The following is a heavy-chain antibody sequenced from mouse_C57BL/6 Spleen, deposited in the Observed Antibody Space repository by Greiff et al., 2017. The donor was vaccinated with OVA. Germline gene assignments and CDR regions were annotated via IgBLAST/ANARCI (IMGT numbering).Heavy chain of an antibody. J-gene: IGHJ3*01. Sequence: QVQLQQPGAELVKPGASVKLSCKASGYTFTSYWMHWVKQRPGQGLEWIGMIHPNSGSTNYNEKFKSKATLTVDKSSSTAYMQLSSLTSEDSAVYYCARGGIYYDYHAWFAYWGQGTLVTVSA. CDR3: ARGGIYYDYHAWFAY. V-gene: IGHV1-64*01. CDR1: GYTFTSYW. D-gene: IGHD2-4*01. CDR2: IHPNSGST.